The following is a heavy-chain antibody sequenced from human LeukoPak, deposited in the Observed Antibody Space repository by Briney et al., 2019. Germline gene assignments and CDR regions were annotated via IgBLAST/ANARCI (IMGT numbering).Heavy chain of an antibody. V-gene: IGHV3-30*02. D-gene: IGHD3-22*01. CDR3: AKDPLLWDSSGSDAFDI. CDR2: IRYDGSNK. Sequence: GGSLRLSCAASGFTFSSYGMHWVRQAPGKGLEWVAFIRYDGSNKYYADSVKGRFTISRDNSKNTLYLQMNSLRAEDTAVYYCAKDPLLWDSSGSDAFDIWGQGTMVTVSS. CDR1: GFTFSSYG. J-gene: IGHJ3*02.